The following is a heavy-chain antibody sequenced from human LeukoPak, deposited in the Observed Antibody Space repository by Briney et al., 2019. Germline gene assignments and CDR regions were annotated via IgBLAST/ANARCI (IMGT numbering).Heavy chain of an antibody. CDR1: GYSLSSGHY. V-gene: IGHV4-38-2*02. CDR3: ARVYDGSTHSTLPFDY. CDR2: IYHSGST. J-gene: IGHJ4*02. Sequence: SETLSLTCSVSGYSLSSGHYWGWIRQPPGKGLEWIGSIYHSGSTYYNPFLKSRVTISVDTSKNQFSLKLSSVTAADTAVYYCARVYDGSTHSTLPFDYWGQGTLVTVSS. D-gene: IGHD3-22*01.